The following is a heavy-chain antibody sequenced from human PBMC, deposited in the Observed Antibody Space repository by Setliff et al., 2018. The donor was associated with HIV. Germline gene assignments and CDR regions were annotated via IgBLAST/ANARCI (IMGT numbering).Heavy chain of an antibody. CDR1: GYTFTNYY. Sequence: GASVKVSCKASGYTFTNYYMHWVRQAPGQGLEWMGWINPNSGGTNYAQKFQGRIIMTRDTSINTVYMELSSLTSDDTALYYCARQDIPTGYYLFDYWGQGTQVTVSS. J-gene: IGHJ4*02. D-gene: IGHD3-9*01. V-gene: IGHV1-2*02. CDR2: INPNSGGT. CDR3: ARQDIPTGYYLFDY.